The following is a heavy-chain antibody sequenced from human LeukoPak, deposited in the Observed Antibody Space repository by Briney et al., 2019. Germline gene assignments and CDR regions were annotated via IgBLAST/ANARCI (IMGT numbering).Heavy chain of an antibody. CDR1: GGSISSGGYS. D-gene: IGHD3-22*01. CDR2: IYHSGST. J-gene: IGHJ5*02. V-gene: IGHV4-30-2*01. CDR3: ARQGYYYDSSGYRWFDP. Sequence: SETLSLTCAVSGGSISSGGYSWSWIRQPPGKGLEWIGYIYHSGSTYYNPSLKSRVTISVDRSKNQFSLKLSSVTAADTAVYYCARQGYYYDSSGYRWFDPWGQGTLVTVSS.